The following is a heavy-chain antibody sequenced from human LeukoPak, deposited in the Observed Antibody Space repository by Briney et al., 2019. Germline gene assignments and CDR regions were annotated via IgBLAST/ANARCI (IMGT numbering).Heavy chain of an antibody. CDR3: ASGYCSSTSCQSDAFDI. CDR1: GGSISSYY. CDR2: IFYSGST. Sequence: PSETLSLTCTVSGGSISSYYWSWIRQPPGKGLEWIGYIFYSGSTYYNPSFKSRVTISVDTSKNQFSLKLSSVTAADTAVYYCASGYCSSTSCQSDAFDIWGQGTMVTVSS. J-gene: IGHJ3*02. D-gene: IGHD2-2*01. V-gene: IGHV4-59*06.